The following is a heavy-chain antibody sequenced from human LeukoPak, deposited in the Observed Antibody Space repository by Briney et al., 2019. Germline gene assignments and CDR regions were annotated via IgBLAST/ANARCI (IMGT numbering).Heavy chain of an antibody. J-gene: IGHJ4*02. Sequence: QPGGSLRLSCVASGFSFSSYAMSRVRQAPGKGLEWVSTIRGSGSSTYYADSVKGRFTISRDNSKNPLYLQMNSLRAEDKAEYYWAKGKGLSTMGTDLYFFDNWGQGTLVTVSS. CDR1: GFSFSSYA. CDR2: IRGSGSST. D-gene: IGHD3-10*01. V-gene: IGHV3-23*01. CDR3: AKGKGLSTMGTDLYFFDN.